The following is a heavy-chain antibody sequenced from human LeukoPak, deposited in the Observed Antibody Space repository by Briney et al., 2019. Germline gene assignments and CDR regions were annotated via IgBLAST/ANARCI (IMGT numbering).Heavy chain of an antibody. CDR1: GGSFSGYY. Sequence: PSETLSLTCAVYGGSFSGYYWSWIRQPPGKGLEWIGEINHRGSTNYNPSLKSRVTISVDTSKNQFSLKLSSVTAADTAVYYCAKDPDYAPWGQGTLVTVSS. CDR3: AKDPDYAP. CDR2: INHRGST. J-gene: IGHJ5*02. D-gene: IGHD4-17*01. V-gene: IGHV4-34*01.